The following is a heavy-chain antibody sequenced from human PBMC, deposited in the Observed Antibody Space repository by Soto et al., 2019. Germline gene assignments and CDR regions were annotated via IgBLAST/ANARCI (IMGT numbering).Heavy chain of an antibody. V-gene: IGHV4-59*08. CDR3: ARHPLGDAESFQH. Sequence: SETLSLTCTVSGGSISNYYWSWIRQPPGKGLEWIGYIYYSGSTNYKPSLKSRVTISVDTSKNQFALKLSSVTAADTAVYYCARHPLGDAESFQHWGQGPLVTVSS. D-gene: IGHD3-16*01. J-gene: IGHJ1*01. CDR1: GGSISNYY. CDR2: IYYSGST.